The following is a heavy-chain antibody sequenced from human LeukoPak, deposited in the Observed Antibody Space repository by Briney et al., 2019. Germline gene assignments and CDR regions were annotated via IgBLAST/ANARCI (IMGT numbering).Heavy chain of an antibody. CDR3: AKAPSGWYGY. V-gene: IGHV3-30*02. J-gene: IGHJ4*02. D-gene: IGHD6-19*01. CDR1: GFTFSSYG. Sequence: GGSLRLSCAASGFTFSSYGIHWVRQAPGKGLEWVTFIGYDGSNKLYADSVKGRFTISRDNSKITVYLQMNSLRAEDTAVYYCAKAPSGWYGYWGQGTLVIVSS. CDR2: IGYDGSNK.